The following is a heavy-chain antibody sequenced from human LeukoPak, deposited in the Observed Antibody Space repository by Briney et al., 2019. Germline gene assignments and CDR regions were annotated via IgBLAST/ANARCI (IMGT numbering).Heavy chain of an antibody. D-gene: IGHD4-17*01. CDR1: GCTFSDYY. Sequence: GGSLRLSRAASGCTFSDYYMSWLRQAPGKGREWVSYISSSGSTIYYADSVKGRFTISRDNAKNSLYLQMNSLRTEDTDVYYCASALAVTTRRDYWGQGTLVTVSS. CDR2: ISSSGSTI. J-gene: IGHJ4*02. V-gene: IGHV3-11*04. CDR3: ASALAVTTRRDY.